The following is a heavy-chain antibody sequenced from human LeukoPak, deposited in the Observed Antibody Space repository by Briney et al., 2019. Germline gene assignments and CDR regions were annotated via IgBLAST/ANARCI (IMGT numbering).Heavy chain of an antibody. J-gene: IGHJ4*02. D-gene: IGHD3-22*01. CDR3: ARGRRYYYDSSGYYYYFDY. V-gene: IGHV4-34*01. Sequence: PSETLSLTCAVYGGSFSGYYWSWIRQPPGKGLEWIGEINHSGSTNYNPSLKSRVTISVDTSENQFSLKLSSVTAADTAVYYCARGRRYYYDSSGYYYYFDYWGQGTLVTVSS. CDR1: GGSFSGYY. CDR2: INHSGST.